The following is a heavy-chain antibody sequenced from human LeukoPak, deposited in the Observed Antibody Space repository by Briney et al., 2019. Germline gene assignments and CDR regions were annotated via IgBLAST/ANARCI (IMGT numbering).Heavy chain of an antibody. V-gene: IGHV4-34*01. J-gene: IGHJ4*02. D-gene: IGHD6-13*01. CDR2: IKHGGST. CDR3: ARGSDTGAGLY. CDR1: GGSVTGYY. Sequence: PSQTLSLTCPVDGGSVTGYYWSCISQPPGRWLEWIVYIKHGGSTNYNPSLKSRASLSVDSSKTHFSLQESSVTAADTAVYYCARGSDTGAGLYWGQGTLVTVSS.